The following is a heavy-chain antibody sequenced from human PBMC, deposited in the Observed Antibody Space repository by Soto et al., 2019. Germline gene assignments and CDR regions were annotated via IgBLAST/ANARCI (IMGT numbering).Heavy chain of an antibody. CDR1: GNSISSTNW. Sequence: PSETLCLTCAVSGNSISSTNWWSWVRQSPGKGLEWIGEIYHSGSTNYNPSLKSRVTISVDKSKNQFSLKLSSVTAADTAVYYCARDVGYHYDGSPSGQFDFWGQGTLVTVSS. CDR2: IYHSGST. V-gene: IGHV4-4*02. D-gene: IGHD3-22*01. J-gene: IGHJ4*02. CDR3: ARDVGYHYDGSPSGQFDF.